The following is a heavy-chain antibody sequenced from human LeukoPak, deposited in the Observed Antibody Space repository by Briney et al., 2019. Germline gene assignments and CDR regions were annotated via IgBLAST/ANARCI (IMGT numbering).Heavy chain of an antibody. Sequence: SETLSLTCTVSGYSISTGYYWDWIRQPPGKGLEWIGTFYHGGSTYYNPSLKSRVTISVDTSKNQFSLNLTSVTAADTAVYYCAKITPGDYARERFNWFDPWGQGTLVTVSS. V-gene: IGHV4-38-2*02. CDR2: FYHGGST. CDR1: GYSISTGYY. J-gene: IGHJ5*02. CDR3: AKITPGDYARERFNWFDP. D-gene: IGHD4-17*01.